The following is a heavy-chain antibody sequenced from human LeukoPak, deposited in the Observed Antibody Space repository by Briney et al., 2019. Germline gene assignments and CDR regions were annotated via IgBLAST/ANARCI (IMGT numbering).Heavy chain of an antibody. Sequence: SETLSLTCTVSGGSVSSGGYSWSWIRQPPGKGLEWIGYIYHSGSTYYNPSLKSRVTISINRSKSQFSLKLSSVTAADTAVYYCVRDRELNYWGQGTLVTVSS. CDR3: VRDRELNY. CDR1: GGSVSSGGYS. CDR2: IYHSGST. D-gene: IGHD3-10*01. V-gene: IGHV4-30-2*01. J-gene: IGHJ4*02.